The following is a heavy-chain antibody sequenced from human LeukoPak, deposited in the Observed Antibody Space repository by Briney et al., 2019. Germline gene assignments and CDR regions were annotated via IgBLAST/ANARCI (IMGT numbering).Heavy chain of an antibody. V-gene: IGHV1-2*02. Sequence: ASVKVSCKASGYTFTGYYIHWVRQAPGQGLEWMGWINPNSGGTNYAQRFQGRVTMTRDTSISTAYMKLSRLTSDDTAVYYCAVPGYYSLGSYPQPSGFDYWGQGTLVTVSS. CDR1: GYTFTGYY. CDR3: AVPGYYSLGSYPQPSGFDY. D-gene: IGHD3-10*01. CDR2: INPNSGGT. J-gene: IGHJ4*02.